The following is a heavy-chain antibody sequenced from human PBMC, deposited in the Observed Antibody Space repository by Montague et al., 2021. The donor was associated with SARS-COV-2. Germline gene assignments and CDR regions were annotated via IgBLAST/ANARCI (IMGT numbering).Heavy chain of an antibody. Sequence: SETLSLTCTVSGGSITTNFWSWVRQPPGKGLEWVGYACYTGRSNSSPSLQSRVFISVDTSKNQVSLKLHSVTAADTAIYYCARDTFYYGSETNYVDTFDMWGRGTMVTVSA. D-gene: IGHD3-10*01. J-gene: IGHJ3*02. CDR3: ARDTFYYGSETNYVDTFDM. CDR2: ACYTGRS. V-gene: IGHV4-59*01. CDR1: GGSITTNF.